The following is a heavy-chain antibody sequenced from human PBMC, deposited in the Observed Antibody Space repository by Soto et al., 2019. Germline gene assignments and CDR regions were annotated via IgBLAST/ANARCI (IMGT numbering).Heavy chain of an antibody. CDR1: GGSISSYY. Sequence: SETLSLTCTVSGGSISSYYGSWFRQPPGKGLEWIGFIYYSGSTNYNPSLKSRVTISVDTSKNQFSLKLSSVTAADTAVYYCAREKTTIGDFDYWGQGTLVTVS. CDR3: AREKTTIGDFDY. D-gene: IGHD1-7*01. V-gene: IGHV4-59*01. CDR2: IYYSGST. J-gene: IGHJ4*02.